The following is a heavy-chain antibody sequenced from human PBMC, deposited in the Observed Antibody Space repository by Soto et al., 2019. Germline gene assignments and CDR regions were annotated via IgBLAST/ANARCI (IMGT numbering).Heavy chain of an antibody. J-gene: IGHJ4*02. CDR1: GGTFSSYA. CDR3: ARVIGMNYYDSSGQLDY. Sequence: ASVKVSCQASGGTFSSYAISWVRQAPGQGLEGMGGIIPIFGTANYAQKFQGRVTITADESTSTAYMELSSLRSEDTAVYYCARVIGMNYYDSSGQLDYWGQGTLVTVSS. D-gene: IGHD3-22*01. CDR2: IIPIFGTA. V-gene: IGHV1-69*13.